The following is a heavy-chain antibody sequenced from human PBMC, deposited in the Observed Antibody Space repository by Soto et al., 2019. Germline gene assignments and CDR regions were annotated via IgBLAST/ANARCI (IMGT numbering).Heavy chain of an antibody. CDR3: AHRRGAAAVAY. Sequence: QITLKESGPTLVNPTQTLTLTCSFSGFSLSSSGVAVGWIRQPPRKALEWLAPIYWDDDERYSPSLLRRLTIFKDTSKNHVVLRMTNKDPSDTGTYYCAHRRGAAAVAYWGQGTLVTVSS. V-gene: IGHV2-5*02. CDR1: GFSLSSSGVA. J-gene: IGHJ4*02. D-gene: IGHD6-13*01. CDR2: IYWDDDE.